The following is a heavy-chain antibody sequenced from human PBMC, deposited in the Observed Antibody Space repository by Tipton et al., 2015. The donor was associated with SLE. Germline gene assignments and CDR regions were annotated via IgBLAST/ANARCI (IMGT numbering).Heavy chain of an antibody. CDR1: GFTFSSYA. V-gene: IGHV3-30*04. D-gene: IGHD1-26*01. CDR3: ARDRYSGSYEGYFDY. CDR2: ISYDGSNK. Sequence: SLRLSCAASGFTFSSYAMHWVRQAPGKGLGWVAVISYDGSNKYYADSVKGRFTISRDNSKNTLYLQMNSLRAEDTAVYYCARDRYSGSYEGYFDYWGQGTLVTVSS. J-gene: IGHJ4*02.